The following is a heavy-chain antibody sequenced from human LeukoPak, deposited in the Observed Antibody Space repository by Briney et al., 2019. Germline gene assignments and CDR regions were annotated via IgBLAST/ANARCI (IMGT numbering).Heavy chain of an antibody. CDR1: GFTFSSYW. CDR2: IKQDGSGK. V-gene: IGHV3-7*01. D-gene: IGHD2-2*01. Sequence: GASLRLSCAASGFTFSSYWMSWVRQAPGKGLEWVANIKQDGSGKYYVDSVKGRFTISRDNAKNSLYLQMNSLRAEDTAVYYCARSHCSSTSCYNYYCYYGMDVWGQGTTVTVSS. J-gene: IGHJ6*02. CDR3: ARSHCSSTSCYNYYCYYGMDV.